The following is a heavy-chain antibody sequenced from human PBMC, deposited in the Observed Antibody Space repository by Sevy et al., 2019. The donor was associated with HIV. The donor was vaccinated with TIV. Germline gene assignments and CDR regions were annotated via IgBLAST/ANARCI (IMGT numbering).Heavy chain of an antibody. CDR2: IKPDGSGE. J-gene: IGHJ4*02. V-gene: IGHV3-7*01. CDR1: GLIFSGYW. CDR3: ARGRYCSGGSCYFDY. Sequence: GGSLRLSCTASGLIFSGYWMSWVRQAPGKGLEWAANIKPDGSGEYYVDSVKRRFTMSRDNAKNSVYLQMNSLRGEDTALFYCARGRYCSGGSCYFDYWGQGTLVTVSS. D-gene: IGHD2-15*01.